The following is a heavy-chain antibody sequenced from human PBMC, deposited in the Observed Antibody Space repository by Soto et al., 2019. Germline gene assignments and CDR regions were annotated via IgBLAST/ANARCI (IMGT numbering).Heavy chain of an antibody. J-gene: IGHJ6*02. V-gene: IGHV3-53*04. CDR1: GLTVSSSY. D-gene: IGHD2-2*01. Sequence: EVQLVESGGGMVQSGGSLRLSCEASGLTVSSSYMSWVRQAPGKGLEWGSVIYSGGNTFYPDSVKGRFTISRHSSENTLYLQMNTLRPDDTAVYYCATSTSGNFYYALDVWGQGTRVTVSS. CDR2: IYSGGNT. CDR3: ATSTSGNFYYALDV.